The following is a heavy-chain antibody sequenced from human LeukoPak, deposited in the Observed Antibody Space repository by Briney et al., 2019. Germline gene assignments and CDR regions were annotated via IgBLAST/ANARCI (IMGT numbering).Heavy chain of an antibody. D-gene: IGHD3-22*01. CDR2: ISPYNGNT. CDR1: GYTFTSYG. J-gene: IGHJ3*02. V-gene: IGHV1-18*01. Sequence: GASVKVSCKASGYTFTSYGISWVRQAPGQGLEWMGWISPYNGNTKYEQKFQGRVTMTTDTSTSTAYMELRSLRSDDTAVYYCARDGDYYDSSGYYPGAFDIWGQGTMVTVSS. CDR3: ARDGDYYDSSGYYPGAFDI.